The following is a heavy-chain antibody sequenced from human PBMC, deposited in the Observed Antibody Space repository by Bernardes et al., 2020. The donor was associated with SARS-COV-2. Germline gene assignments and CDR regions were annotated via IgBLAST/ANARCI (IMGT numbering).Heavy chain of an antibody. Sequence: GILRLSCAASGFTFSNYTMNWVRQAPGKGLEWVLSISSSTSAIYYAASVKGRFTISRDNAKNSLYMQMNSLRDEDTAVYYCARDLRGGSQYWGQGTLVTVSS. D-gene: IGHD1-26*01. J-gene: IGHJ4*02. CDR3: ARDLRGGSQY. CDR1: GFTFSNYT. V-gene: IGHV3-48*02. CDR2: ISSSTSAI.